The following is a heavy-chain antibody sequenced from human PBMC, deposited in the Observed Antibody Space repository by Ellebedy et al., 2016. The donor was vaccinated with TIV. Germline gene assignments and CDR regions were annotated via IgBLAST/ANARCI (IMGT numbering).Heavy chain of an antibody. V-gene: IGHV3-23*01. D-gene: IGHD5-18*01. CDR3: ARTRGYNYGYSDY. J-gene: IGHJ4*02. CDR1: GFTFSPYA. CDR2: IVGSGA. Sequence: PGGSLRLSCAASGFTFSPYAMAWVRQAPGKGLEWVSGIVGSGAQKYADSVKGRFTIFRDNSKRTVDLQMNSLRAEDTAVYYCARTRGYNYGYSDYWGQGTLVTVSS.